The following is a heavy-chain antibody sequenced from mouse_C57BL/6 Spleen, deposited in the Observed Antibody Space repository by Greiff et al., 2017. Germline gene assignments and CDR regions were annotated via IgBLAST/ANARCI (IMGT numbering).Heavy chain of an antibody. D-gene: IGHD5-1*01. J-gene: IGHJ4*01. Sequence: QVQLQQPGAELVRPGYSVKLSCKASGYTFTSYWMYWVNQRPIQGLEWIGNIDPSDSETHYNQKFKDKATLTVDKSTSTAYMQLSSLTSEDSAVYYCARAVGTYKGMGCCGQGASVTVSS. CDR3: ARAVGTYKGMGC. CDR1: GYTFTSYW. CDR2: IDPSDSET. V-gene: IGHV1-52*01.